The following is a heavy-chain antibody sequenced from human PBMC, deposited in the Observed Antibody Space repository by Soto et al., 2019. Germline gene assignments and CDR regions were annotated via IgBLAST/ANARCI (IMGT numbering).Heavy chain of an antibody. J-gene: IGHJ4*02. CDR3: AAGPPPKDYTTDY. D-gene: IGHD4-4*01. V-gene: IGHV1-69*06. Sequence: QVQLVQSGAEVKKPGASVKVSCKASGGTFSSYAISWVRQAPGQGLEWMGGLIPIFGTANYAQKFQGRVTITADKSTSTAYMELSSLGSEDTAVYYCAAGPPPKDYTTDYCGQGTLVTVSS. CDR2: LIPIFGTA. CDR1: GGTFSSYA.